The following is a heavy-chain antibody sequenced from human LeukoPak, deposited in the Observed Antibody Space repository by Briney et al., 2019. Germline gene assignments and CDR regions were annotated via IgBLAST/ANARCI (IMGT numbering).Heavy chain of an antibody. V-gene: IGHV3-11*04. CDR2: ISSSGTVI. D-gene: IGHD3-10*01. CDR1: GFTFTDYY. J-gene: IGHJ6*02. Sequence: PGGSLRLSCAASGFTFTDYYMSWIRQAPGKGLEWVLYISSSGTVIYYGDSVKGRFTISRDNSKNTLYLQMNSLRAEDTAVYYCAKAPSITMVRGVISYYYGMDVWGQGTTVTVSS. CDR3: AKAPSITMVRGVISYYYGMDV.